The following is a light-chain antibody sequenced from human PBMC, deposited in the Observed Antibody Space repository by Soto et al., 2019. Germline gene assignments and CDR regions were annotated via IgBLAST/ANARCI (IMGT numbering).Light chain of an antibody. CDR1: QGLSSW. J-gene: IGKJ5*01. Sequence: DIQMTQSPSSVSASVGDRVTITCRASQGLSSWLAWYQQRPGKAPQLLIYAASSFQSGVPSRFSGSGSGTDFTLTISSLQPEDFATYYCQQAHSFPPTFDQGTRLEIK. CDR2: AAS. CDR3: QQAHSFPPT. V-gene: IGKV1-12*01.